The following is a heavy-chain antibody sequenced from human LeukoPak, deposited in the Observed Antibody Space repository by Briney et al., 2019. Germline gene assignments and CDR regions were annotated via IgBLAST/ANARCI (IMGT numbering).Heavy chain of an antibody. CDR2: FDPEDGET. J-gene: IGHJ4*02. CDR1: GYTLTELS. V-gene: IGHV1-24*01. Sequence: ASVKVSCKVSGYTLTELSMHWVRQAPGKGLEWMGGFDPEDGETIYAQKFQGRVTMTEDTSTDTAYMELSSLRSEDTAVYYCARHSGYHSTTHLDYWGQGTLVTVSS. CDR3: ARHSGYHSTTHLDY. D-gene: IGHD3-22*01.